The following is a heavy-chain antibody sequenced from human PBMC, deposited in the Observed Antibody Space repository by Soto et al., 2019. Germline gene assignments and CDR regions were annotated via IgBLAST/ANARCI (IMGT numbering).Heavy chain of an antibody. CDR2: ISYDGSNK. J-gene: IGHJ5*02. V-gene: IGHV3-30-3*01. D-gene: IGHD6-13*01. CDR1: GFTFSSYA. Sequence: AGGSLRLSCAASGFTFSSYAMHWVRQAPGKGLEWVAVISYDGSNKYYADSVKGRFTISRDNSKNTLYLQMNSLRAEDTAVYYCAREEGIRWFDPWGQGTLVTVSS. CDR3: AREEGIRWFDP.